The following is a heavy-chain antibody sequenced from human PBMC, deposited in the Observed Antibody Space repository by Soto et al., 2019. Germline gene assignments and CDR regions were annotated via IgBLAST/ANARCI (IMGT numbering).Heavy chain of an antibody. J-gene: IGHJ1*01. Sequence: SETLSLTCIVSGESISSSSYYWGWIRQPPGKGLEWIGSIYYSGRTYYNPSFKSRVTISIDTSKNQFSLKLSSVTATDTAVYYCARQRTTVVTQDHFAHWGQGALVTVSS. V-gene: IGHV4-39*01. CDR1: GESISSSSYY. D-gene: IGHD2-21*02. CDR2: IYYSGRT. CDR3: ARQRTTVVTQDHFAH.